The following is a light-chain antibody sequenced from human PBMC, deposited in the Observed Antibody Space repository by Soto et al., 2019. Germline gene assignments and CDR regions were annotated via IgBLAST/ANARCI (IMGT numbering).Light chain of an antibody. CDR1: QSVGSF. Sequence: EVVLTQSPATVSLFPGERATLSCRASQSVGSFLAWYQHRPGQAPRLLIYDASNRATGIPPRFSGTGSGTDFTLTISSLEPEDFAVYFCQKRGQWPTTFGQGTEVDIK. CDR2: DAS. J-gene: IGKJ1*01. CDR3: QKRGQWPTT. V-gene: IGKV3-11*01.